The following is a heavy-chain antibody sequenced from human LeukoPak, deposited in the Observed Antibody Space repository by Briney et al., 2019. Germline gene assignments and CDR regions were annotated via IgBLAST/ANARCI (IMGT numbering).Heavy chain of an antibody. CDR2: INHSGST. J-gene: IGHJ4*02. V-gene: IGHV4-34*01. CDR3: ARGRSDWYYVVDY. CDR1: GGSFSGYY. D-gene: IGHD1-7*01. Sequence: SETLSLTCAVYGGSFSGYYWRWIRQPPGRGLEWIGEINHSGSTNYNPSLKSRVTISVDTSKNQFSLKLSSVTAADTAVYYCARGRSDWYYVVDYWGQGTLVTVSS.